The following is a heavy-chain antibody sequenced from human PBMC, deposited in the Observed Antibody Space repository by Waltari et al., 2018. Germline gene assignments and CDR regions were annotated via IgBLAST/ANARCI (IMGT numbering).Heavy chain of an antibody. D-gene: IGHD3-22*01. J-gene: IGHJ4*02. CDR2: FETEDGET. CDR3: ATYYYDSSGYYYEVGFDY. Sequence: QVQLVQSGAEVKKPGASVKVSCKVSGYTLTELSMHWVRQAPGKGLEWMGGFETEDGETIYAQKFQGRVTMTEDTSTDTAYMELSSLRSEDTAVYYCATYYYDSSGYYYEVGFDYWGQGTLVTVSS. V-gene: IGHV1-24*01. CDR1: GYTLTELS.